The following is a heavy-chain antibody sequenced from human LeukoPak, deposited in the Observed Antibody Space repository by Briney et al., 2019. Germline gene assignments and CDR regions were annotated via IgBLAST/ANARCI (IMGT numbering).Heavy chain of an antibody. Sequence: GGSLRLSCVSSGFSFSNYAMSWVRQAPGKGLEWVSSISGSGGSTHYADSVKGRFTISRDNSKNTLYLQMNSLRAEDTAVYYCARDEGYDSSGYYYYFDYWGQGTLVTVSS. CDR2: ISGSGGST. V-gene: IGHV3-23*01. J-gene: IGHJ4*02. D-gene: IGHD3-22*01. CDR1: GFSFSNYA. CDR3: ARDEGYDSSGYYYYFDY.